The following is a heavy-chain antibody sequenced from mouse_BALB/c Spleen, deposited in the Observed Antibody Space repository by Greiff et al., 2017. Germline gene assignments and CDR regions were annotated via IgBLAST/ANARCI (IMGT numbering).Heavy chain of an antibody. CDR2: INPSNGGT. V-gene: IGHV1S81*02. CDR3: TRPHYYGSRGFAY. CDR1: GYTFTSYY. Sequence: VQLQQPGAELVKPGASVKLSCKASGYTFTSYYMYWVKQRPGQGLEWIGWINPSNGGTNFNEKFKSKATLTVDKSSSTAYMQLSSLTSEDSAVYYCTRPHYYGSRGFAYWGQGTLVTVSA. J-gene: IGHJ3*01. D-gene: IGHD1-1*01.